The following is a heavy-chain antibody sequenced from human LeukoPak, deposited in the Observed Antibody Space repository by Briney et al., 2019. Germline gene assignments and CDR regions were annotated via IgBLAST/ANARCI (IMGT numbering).Heavy chain of an antibody. CDR1: GFTFSSYS. Sequence: GGSLRLSCAASGFTFSSYSMHWVRQAPGKGLEWVSSISSSSSYKYYADSVKGRFTISRDNAKNSQYLQMNSLRAEDTAVYYCAKLAVANTDSYYFDYWGQGTLVTVSS. V-gene: IGHV3-21*01. CDR2: ISSSSSYK. CDR3: AKLAVANTDSYYFDY. J-gene: IGHJ4*02. D-gene: IGHD6-19*01.